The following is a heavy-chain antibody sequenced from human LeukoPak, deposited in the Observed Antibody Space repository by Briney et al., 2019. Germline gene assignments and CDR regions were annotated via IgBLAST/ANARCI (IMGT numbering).Heavy chain of an antibody. D-gene: IGHD2-2*01. CDR2: IYHSGST. CDR1: GGSISSGGYS. V-gene: IGHV4-30-2*06. J-gene: IGHJ6*04. CDR3: AREVVVPAAMSFRYYYYGMDV. Sequence: PSGTLSLTCAVSGGSISSGGYSWSWIRQSPGKGLEWIGYIYHSGSTYYNPSLKSRVTISVDRSKNQFSLKLSSVTAADTAVYFCAREVVVPAAMSFRYYYYGMDVWGKGTTVTVSS.